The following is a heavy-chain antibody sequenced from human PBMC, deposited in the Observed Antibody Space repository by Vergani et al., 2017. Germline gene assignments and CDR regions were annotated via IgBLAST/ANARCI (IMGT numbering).Heavy chain of an antibody. V-gene: IGHV1-69*12. CDR1: GGTFSSYA. CDR2: IIPIFGTA. J-gene: IGHJ6*03. D-gene: IGHD2-15*01. CDR3: ARGYGSGGSCYFFDYYYMDV. Sequence: QVQLVQSGAEVKKPGSSVKVSCKASGGTFSSYAISWVRQAPGQGLEWMGGIIPIFGTANYAQKFQGRVTITADESTSTVYMELGSLRSEDTAVYYCARGYGSGGSCYFFDYYYMDVWGKGTTVTVSS.